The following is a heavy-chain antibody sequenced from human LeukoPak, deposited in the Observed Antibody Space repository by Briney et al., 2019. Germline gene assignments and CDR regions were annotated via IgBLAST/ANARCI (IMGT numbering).Heavy chain of an antibody. J-gene: IGHJ4*02. CDR1: GYTFTGYY. V-gene: IGHV1-2*02. CDR2: INPNSGGT. D-gene: IGHD6-25*01. CDR3: ARGPRVRIGALGTLDY. Sequence: VASVTVSCTASGYTFTGYYMHSVRQAPGQGLEWMGWINPNSGGTNYAQKFQGRVTITSNTSISTAYMVLSRLRSDDRGVYYCARGPRVRIGALGTLDYWGQGTPGTVSS.